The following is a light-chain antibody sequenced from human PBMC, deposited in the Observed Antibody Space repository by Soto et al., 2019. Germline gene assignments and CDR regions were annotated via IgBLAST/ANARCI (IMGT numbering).Light chain of an antibody. CDR3: QQYFTYPVT. Sequence: AIRMTQSPSSFSASTGDRVTITCRASQGVSNYLAWYQQKPGKAPKLLIYAATTVQSGVPSKFSGSGSGTDFTLTISRLQSEDFAIYYCQQYFTYPVTFGPGTKVDIK. J-gene: IGKJ3*01. CDR1: QGVSNY. V-gene: IGKV1-8*01. CDR2: AAT.